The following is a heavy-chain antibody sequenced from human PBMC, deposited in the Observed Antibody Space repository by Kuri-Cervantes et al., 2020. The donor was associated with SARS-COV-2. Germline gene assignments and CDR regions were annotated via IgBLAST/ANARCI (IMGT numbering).Heavy chain of an antibody. CDR3: AKAPRPHWDGGNSGDY. CDR1: GFTFSSYA. D-gene: IGHD4-23*01. Sequence: GGSLRLSCAASGFTFSSYAMSWVRQTPGKGLEWVSAISGSGGSTYYADSVKGRFTIHRDNSKNALYLQMNSLRAEDTAVYYCAKAPRPHWDGGNSGDYWGQGTLVTVSS. V-gene: IGHV3-23*01. J-gene: IGHJ4*02. CDR2: ISGSGGST.